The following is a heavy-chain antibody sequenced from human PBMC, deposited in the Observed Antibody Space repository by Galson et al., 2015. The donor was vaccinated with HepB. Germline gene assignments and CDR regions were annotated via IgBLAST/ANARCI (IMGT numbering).Heavy chain of an antibody. CDR1: GFNFSDYW. V-gene: IGHV5-51*03. CDR2: IYPGGSET. D-gene: IGHD3-10*01. Sequence: QSGAEVKEPGESLKISCKGSGFNFSDYWIGWVRQMPGKGLECMGIIYPGGSETRYSPSFQGQVTISADKSINTVNLQWSSLKASDSAMYYCAIWVREQLNFRGGFDPWGQGTLVTVSS. CDR3: AIWVREQLNFRGGFDP. J-gene: IGHJ5*02.